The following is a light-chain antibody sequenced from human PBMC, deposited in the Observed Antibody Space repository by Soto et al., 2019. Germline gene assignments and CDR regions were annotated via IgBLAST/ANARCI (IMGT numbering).Light chain of an antibody. CDR1: QSFSTN. V-gene: IGKV3-15*01. J-gene: IGKJ1*01. Sequence: ETVMTQSPATLSVSPGERGTLSCRASQSFSTNLAWYQHKPGQAPRLLISGASTRATGLPARFSGSGSGTEFTLTISSLQSEDFAVYYCQQYNNWPGTFGQGTKVDIK. CDR3: QQYNNWPGT. CDR2: GAS.